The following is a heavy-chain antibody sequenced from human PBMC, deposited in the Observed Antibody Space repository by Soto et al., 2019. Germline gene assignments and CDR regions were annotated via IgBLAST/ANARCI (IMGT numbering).Heavy chain of an antibody. J-gene: IGHJ4*02. Sequence: ASVKVSCKVSGYTLTELSMHWVRQAPGKGLEWMGGFDPEDGETIYAQKFQGRVTMTEDTSTDTAYMELSSLRSEDTAVEYCATVFTKMTTYFDYWGQGTLVTVSS. D-gene: IGHD4-17*01. CDR2: FDPEDGET. CDR1: GYTLTELS. CDR3: ATVFTKMTTYFDY. V-gene: IGHV1-24*01.